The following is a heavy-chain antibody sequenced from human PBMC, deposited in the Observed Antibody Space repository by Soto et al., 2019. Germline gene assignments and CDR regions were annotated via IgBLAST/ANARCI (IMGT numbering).Heavy chain of an antibody. D-gene: IGHD3-10*01. CDR3: ASLVGRSNFDS. Sequence: GSLRLSCIGSGXIFSDYSMNWVRQAPGKGLEWVAAISSSGGQTFYADSVNGRFTISRDNPKNSLFLQMSSIVAEDTAVYWCASLVGRSNFDSWGQGTLGTVSS. J-gene: IGHJ4*02. CDR1: GXIFSDYS. CDR2: ISSSGGQT. V-gene: IGHV3-21*01.